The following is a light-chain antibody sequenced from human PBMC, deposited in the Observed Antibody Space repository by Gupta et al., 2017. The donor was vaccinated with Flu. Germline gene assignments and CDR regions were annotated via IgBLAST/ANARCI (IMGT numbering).Light chain of an antibody. V-gene: IGKV2-30*01. J-gene: IGKJ1*01. CDR2: KAS. Sequence: DAVMTQSPISLPVTLGQPASISCRSSESLVYSEGDSYVRGFHQRPGQSPRRLIYKASNRDSGVPDRIRRTGSVTDFTLKISMVVAEPVRVYYCMHRKRYPWTFAPSTKLQI. CDR1: ESLVYSEGDSY. CDR3: MHRKRYPWT.